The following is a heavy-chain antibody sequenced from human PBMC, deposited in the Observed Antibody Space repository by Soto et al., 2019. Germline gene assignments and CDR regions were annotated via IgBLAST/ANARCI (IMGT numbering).Heavy chain of an antibody. CDR1: GGSISSSSYY. Sequence: SETLSLTCTVSGGSISSSSYYWGWIRQPPGKGLEWIGSIYYSGSTYYNPSLKSRVTISVDTSKNQFSLKLSSVTAADTAVYYCARLVGRGRSFHAAALFYGMDVWGQGTTVTVSS. CDR2: IYYSGST. D-gene: IGHD6-6*01. CDR3: ARLVGRGRSFHAAALFYGMDV. J-gene: IGHJ6*02. V-gene: IGHV4-39*01.